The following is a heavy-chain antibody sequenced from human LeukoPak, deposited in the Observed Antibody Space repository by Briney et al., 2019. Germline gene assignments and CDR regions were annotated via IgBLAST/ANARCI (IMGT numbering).Heavy chain of an antibody. CDR2: INTNTGNP. Sequence: ASVKVSCKASGYTFTSYAMNWARQAPGQGLEWMGWINTNTGNPTYAQGFTGRFVFSLDTSVSTAYLQISSLKAEDTAVYYCARGAEYQLLYYYYYGMDVWGQGTTVTVSS. CDR1: GYTFTSYA. V-gene: IGHV7-4-1*02. CDR3: ARGAEYQLLYYYYYGMDV. D-gene: IGHD2-2*01. J-gene: IGHJ6*02.